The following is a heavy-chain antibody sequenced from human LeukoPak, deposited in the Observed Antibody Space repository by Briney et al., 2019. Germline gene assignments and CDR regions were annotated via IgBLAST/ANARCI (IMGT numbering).Heavy chain of an antibody. CDR1: GFTFSNYW. CDR2: IKPNGTEK. CDR3: AGDLDTYVLLIAYDTFDN. J-gene: IGHJ3*02. Sequence: PGGSLRLSCEGSGFTFSNYWMTWVRQAPGKGLEWVANIKPNGTEKHYADSVEGRFTISRDNAKNSLYLQMNSLRAEDTAVYYCAGDLDTYVLLIAYDTFDNWGQGTMVTVSS. V-gene: IGHV3-7*01. D-gene: IGHD2-21*01.